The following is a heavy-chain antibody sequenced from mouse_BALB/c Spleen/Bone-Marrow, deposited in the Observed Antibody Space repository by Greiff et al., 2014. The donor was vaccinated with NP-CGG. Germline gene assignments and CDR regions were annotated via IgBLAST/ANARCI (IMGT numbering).Heavy chain of an antibody. Sequence: EVKLMESGGGLVQPGGSRKLSCAASGFTFSSFGIHWVRQAPEKGLEWVAYISSGSSPIFYADTVKGRFTISRDNPKNTLFLQMTSLRSEDTAIYYCTRGGNWEDFDYWGQGTTLTVSS. V-gene: IGHV5-17*02. J-gene: IGHJ2*01. CDR2: ISSGSSPI. D-gene: IGHD4-1*01. CDR3: TRGGNWEDFDY. CDR1: GFTFSSFG.